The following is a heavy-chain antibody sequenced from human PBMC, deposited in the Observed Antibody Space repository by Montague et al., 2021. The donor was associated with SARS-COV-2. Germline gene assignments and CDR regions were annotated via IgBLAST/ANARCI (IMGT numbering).Heavy chain of an antibody. Sequence: SLRLSCAASGFTFSYYALHWVRQAPGKGLEWVASISFDGNSQFYTDSVKGRFTISRDDFQNTLYLQMNSLRAEDTAVYYCARDLGGYFDLWGRGTLVTVSS. CDR3: ARDLGGYFDL. V-gene: IGHV3-30*04. CDR2: ISFDGNSQ. CDR1: GFTFSYYA. J-gene: IGHJ2*01. D-gene: IGHD1-26*01.